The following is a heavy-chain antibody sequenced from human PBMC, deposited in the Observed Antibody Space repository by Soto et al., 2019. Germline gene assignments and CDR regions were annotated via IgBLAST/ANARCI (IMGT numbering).Heavy chain of an antibody. D-gene: IGHD2-2*01. V-gene: IGHV3-30*19. CDR2: ISYDGSNK. Sequence: GGSLRLSCAASGFTFSSYGMHWVRQAPGKGLEWVAVISYDGSNKYYADSVKGRFTISRDNSKNTLYLQMNSLRADDTAVYYCARDPSGLVVRAAPLLGGMDVWREGTTVTASS. CDR3: ARDPSGLVVRAAPLLGGMDV. J-gene: IGHJ6*04. CDR1: GFTFSSYG.